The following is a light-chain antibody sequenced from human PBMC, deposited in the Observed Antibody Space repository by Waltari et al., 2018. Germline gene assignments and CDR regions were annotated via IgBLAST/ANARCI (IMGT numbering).Light chain of an antibody. V-gene: IGKV1-39*01. CDR1: DNVNNY. Sequence: DIQMTQSPSSLSASVGDRVTLTCRASDNVNNYLNWYQQKPGKAPKLLIYKASTLQSGVPSRFGGSGSGTDYTFTISSLQSEDVATYYCQHGYGTPFTFGPGTKLDMK. CDR3: QHGYGTPFT. J-gene: IGKJ3*01. CDR2: KAS.